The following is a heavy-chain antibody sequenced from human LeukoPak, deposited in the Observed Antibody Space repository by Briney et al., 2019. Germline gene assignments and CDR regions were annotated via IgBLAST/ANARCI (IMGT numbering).Heavy chain of an antibody. CDR3: ARDSRNSGSLRI. CDR2: IYHSGST. V-gene: IGHV4-38-2*02. Sequence: SETLSLTCTVSGYSISSGYYWGWPRQPPGKGLEWIASIYHSGSTYYNASLRSRVTISVDTSKNHFSLKLRSVTAADTAVYYCARDSRNSGSLRIWGQGTMVSVSS. J-gene: IGHJ3*02. D-gene: IGHD1-26*01. CDR1: GYSISSGYY.